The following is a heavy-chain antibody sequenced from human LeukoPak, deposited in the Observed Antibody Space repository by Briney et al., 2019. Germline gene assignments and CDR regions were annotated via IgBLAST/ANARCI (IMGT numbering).Heavy chain of an antibody. J-gene: IGHJ5*02. CDR3: ARDGGRVARWVNSFDP. D-gene: IGHD3-16*01. Sequence: SETLSLTCTVSGGSISSYYWSWIRQPPGKGLEWIGYIYYSGSTNYNPSLKGRVTISVDTSKNQFSLKLSSVTAADTAVYYCARDGGRVARWVNSFDPWGQGTLVTVSS. CDR1: GGSISSYY. V-gene: IGHV4-59*01. CDR2: IYYSGST.